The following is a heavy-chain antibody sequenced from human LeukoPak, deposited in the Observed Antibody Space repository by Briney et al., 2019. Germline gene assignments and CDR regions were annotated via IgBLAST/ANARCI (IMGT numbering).Heavy chain of an antibody. J-gene: IGHJ4*02. D-gene: IGHD1-26*01. CDR2: ISYTGTYI. Sequence: GGSLRLSCAASAFSLNAYNMNWVRQAPGKGLEWVSSISYTGTYIYYADSVKGRFTISRDNTQNSLYLQMNSLRAEDTAIYYCVRDRGTYRPIDYWGQGTLVTVSS. CDR3: VRDRGTYRPIDY. V-gene: IGHV3-21*04. CDR1: AFSLNAYN.